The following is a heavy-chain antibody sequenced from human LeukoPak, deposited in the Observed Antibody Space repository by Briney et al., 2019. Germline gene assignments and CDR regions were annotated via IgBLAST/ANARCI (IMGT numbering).Heavy chain of an antibody. CDR1: GYTFTSYA. Sequence: GSSVKVSCKASGYTFTSYAMHWVRQAPGQRLEWMGWINAGNGNTKCSEKFQGRVTITRDTSASTAYMELSSLRSEDTAVYFCATYYGSGSYHSDYYYYGMDVWGKGTTVTVSS. CDR3: ATYYGSGSYHSDYYYYGMDV. V-gene: IGHV1-3*01. J-gene: IGHJ6*04. D-gene: IGHD3-10*01. CDR2: INAGNGNT.